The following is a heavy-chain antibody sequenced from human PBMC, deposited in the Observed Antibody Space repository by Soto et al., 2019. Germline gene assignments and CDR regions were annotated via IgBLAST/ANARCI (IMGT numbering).Heavy chain of an antibody. CDR3: ARYGPGATMVRGAIIRYYYGMDV. Sequence: GESLKISCKGSGYSFTSYWISWVRQMPGKGLEWMGRIDPSDSYTNYSPSFQGHVTISADKSISTAYLQWSSLKASDTAMYYCARYGPGATMVRGAIIRYYYGMDVWGQGTTVTVSS. D-gene: IGHD3-10*01. V-gene: IGHV5-10-1*01. CDR2: IDPSDSYT. CDR1: GYSFTSYW. J-gene: IGHJ6*02.